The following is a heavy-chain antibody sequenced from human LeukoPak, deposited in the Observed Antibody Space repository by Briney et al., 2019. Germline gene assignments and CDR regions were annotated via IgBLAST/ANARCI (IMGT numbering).Heavy chain of an antibody. J-gene: IGHJ6*02. CDR2: ISYDGSNK. CDR1: GFTFSSYG. V-gene: IGHV3-30*19. Sequence: PGGSLRLSCAASGFTFSSYGMHWVRQAPGKGLEWVAVISYDGSNKYCADSVKGRFTISRDNSKNTLYLQMNNLRAEDTAVYYCARDKGYYDSSGYYPYYYYYGMDVWGQGTTVTVSS. D-gene: IGHD3-22*01. CDR3: ARDKGYYDSSGYYPYYYYYGMDV.